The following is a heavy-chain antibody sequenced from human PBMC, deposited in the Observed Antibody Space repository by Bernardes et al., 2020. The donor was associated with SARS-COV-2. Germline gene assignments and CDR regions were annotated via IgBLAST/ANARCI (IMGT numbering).Heavy chain of an antibody. CDR1: GFTFSSYG. D-gene: IGHD2-15*01. Sequence: SLRLSCAASGFTFSSYGMHWVRQAPGKGLEWVAVISYDGSNKYYADSVKGRFTISRDNSKNTLYLQMNSLRAEDTAVYYCAKLPLCSGGSCYSSDYWGQGTLVTVSS. CDR2: ISYDGSNK. CDR3: AKLPLCSGGSCYSSDY. V-gene: IGHV3-30*18. J-gene: IGHJ4*02.